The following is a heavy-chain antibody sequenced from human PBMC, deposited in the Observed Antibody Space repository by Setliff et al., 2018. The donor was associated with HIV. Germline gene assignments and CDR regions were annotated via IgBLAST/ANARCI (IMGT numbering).Heavy chain of an antibody. J-gene: IGHJ4*02. V-gene: IGHV2-5*01. CDR2: IYWNNNK. CDR1: GLSLSSSGVG. CDR3: AYSGRQLRGPYFDF. D-gene: IGHD1-1*01. Sequence: SGPTLVNPPQESLTLTCTFSGLSLSSSGVGVGWIRQSPGKALEWLAFIYWNNNKHYSTSLKSRLTVTKDTSKNRVVFTMTNMDPVDTATYYCAYSGRQLRGPYFDFWGQGTPVTVS.